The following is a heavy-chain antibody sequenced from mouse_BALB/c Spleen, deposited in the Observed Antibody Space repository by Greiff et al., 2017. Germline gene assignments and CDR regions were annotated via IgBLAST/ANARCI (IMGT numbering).Heavy chain of an antibody. V-gene: IGHV14-3*02. CDR1: GFNIKDTY. Sequence: VQLQQSGAELVKPGASVKLSCTASGFNIKDTYMHWVKQRPEQGLEWIGRIDPANGNTKYDPKFQGKATITADTSSNTAYLQLSSLTSEDTAVYYCAREGPTHYYAMDYWGQGTSVTVSS. CDR2: IDPANGNT. CDR3: AREGPTHYYAMDY. J-gene: IGHJ4*01. D-gene: IGHD2-10*01.